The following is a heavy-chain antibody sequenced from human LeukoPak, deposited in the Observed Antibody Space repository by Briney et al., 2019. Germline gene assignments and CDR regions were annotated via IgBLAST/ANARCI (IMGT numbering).Heavy chain of an antibody. CDR2: IYYGRTT. D-gene: IGHD5-24*01. J-gene: IGHJ4*02. Sequence: PSETLSLTCAVSGDSISSSSHHWGWIRQSPGKGLEWIGSIYYGRTTYYNPSLNSRVTISVLTSKNQFSLQLNSVTAADTAVYYCARHDGRGGATMGAFDSWGQGPLVAVSS. V-gene: IGHV4-39*01. CDR3: ARHDGRGGATMGAFDS. CDR1: GDSISSSSHH.